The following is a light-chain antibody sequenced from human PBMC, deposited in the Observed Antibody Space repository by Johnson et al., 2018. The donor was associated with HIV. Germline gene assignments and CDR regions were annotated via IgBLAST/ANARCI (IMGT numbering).Light chain of an antibody. V-gene: IGLV1-51*01. CDR2: YNN. Sequence: QSVLTQSPSVSAAPGQKVTISCSGSYSNIGNNYVSWYQQIPGTAPKLLIYYNNMRPSGIPDRFSGSKSGTSATLGIAGLQTGDEADYYCGTWDNSLSTGAVFGTGTKVTVL. CDR3: GTWDNSLSTGAV. CDR1: YSNIGNNY. J-gene: IGLJ1*01.